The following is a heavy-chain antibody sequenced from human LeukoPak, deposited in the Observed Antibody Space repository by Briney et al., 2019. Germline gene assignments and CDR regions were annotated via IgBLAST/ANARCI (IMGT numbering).Heavy chain of an antibody. CDR3: ASPRRHYYDSSGYDAFDI. CDR1: GGTFSSYA. J-gene: IGHJ3*02. D-gene: IGHD3-22*01. CDR2: IIPIFGTA. Sequence: ASVKVSCKASGGTFSSYAISWVRQAPGQGLEWMGGIIPIFGTANYAQKFQGRVTITADKSTSTAYMELSSLRSEDTAVYYCASPRRHYYDSSGYDAFDIWGQGTMVTVSS. V-gene: IGHV1-69*06.